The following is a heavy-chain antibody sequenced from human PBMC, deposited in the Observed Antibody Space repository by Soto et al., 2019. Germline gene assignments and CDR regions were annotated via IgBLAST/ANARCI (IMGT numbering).Heavy chain of an antibody. D-gene: IGHD2-8*02. J-gene: IGHJ6*02. V-gene: IGHV1-69*13. Sequence: SVKVSCKASGGTFSIYGFSWVRQAPGQGPEWIGGIIPILTTPNYAQKFQGRVTIVADESTTTVYMELSSLKFEDTAVYYCATSVGISPTGEDGMDVSGQWTSLTL. CDR2: IIPILTTP. CDR3: ATSVGISPTGEDGMDV. CDR1: GGTFSIYG.